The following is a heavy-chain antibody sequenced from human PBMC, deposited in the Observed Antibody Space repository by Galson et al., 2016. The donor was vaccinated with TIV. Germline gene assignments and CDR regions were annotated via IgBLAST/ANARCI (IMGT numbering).Heavy chain of an antibody. CDR3: ARFVYGDYVDY. V-gene: IGHV1-2*02. CDR1: GYPFSAYY. CDR2: ISPNSGDT. J-gene: IGHJ4*02. D-gene: IGHD4-17*01. Sequence: VKVSCKASGYPFSAYYMHWVRQAPGQGLEWMGWISPNSGDTNYPQKFQGRVTMTRDTSITTAYMELTTLTSDDTAVYYCARFVYGDYVDYWGQGTLVTVSS.